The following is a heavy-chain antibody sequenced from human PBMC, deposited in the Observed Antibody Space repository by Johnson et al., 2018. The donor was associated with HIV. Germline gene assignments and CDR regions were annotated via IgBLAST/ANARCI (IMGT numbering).Heavy chain of an antibody. Sequence: QVQLVESGGGVVQPGGSLRLSCAASGFTFSSYGMHWVRQAPGKGLEWVAFIRYDGSNKYYADSVKGRFTISRDNSKNTLYLQMNSLRAEDTAVYYCAREGEGRAFDIWGQGTVVTVSS. D-gene: IGHD1-26*01. CDR3: AREGEGRAFDI. CDR1: GFTFSSYG. V-gene: IGHV3-30*02. J-gene: IGHJ3*02. CDR2: IRYDGSNK.